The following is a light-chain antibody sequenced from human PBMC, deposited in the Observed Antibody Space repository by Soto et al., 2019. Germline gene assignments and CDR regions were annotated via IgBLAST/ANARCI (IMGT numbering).Light chain of an antibody. CDR1: SSDVGGYNY. J-gene: IGLJ1*01. V-gene: IGLV2-14*03. CDR3: SSYTSSSTLYV. CDR2: DVT. Sequence: QSVLTQPASVSGSPGQSITISCTGTSSDVGGYNYVSWYQQHPGKAPRLIIHDVTNRPSGVSNRFSGSKSGNTASLTISGLQAEDEADYYCSSYTSSSTLYVFGAGPKVTVL.